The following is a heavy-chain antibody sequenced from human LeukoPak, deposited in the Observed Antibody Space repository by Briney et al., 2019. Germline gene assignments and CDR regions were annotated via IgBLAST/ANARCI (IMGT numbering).Heavy chain of an antibody. CDR2: ISGSDGST. D-gene: IGHD2-15*01. CDR1: GFTFSSYA. Sequence: GGSLRLSCAASGFTFSSYAMNWVRQAPGKGLEWVSAISGSDGSTYYADSVKGRFTISRDNPKNTLYLQMNSLRAEDTAVYYCAKSKVVAASMGRFDYWGQGTLVTVSS. V-gene: IGHV3-23*01. CDR3: AKSKVVAASMGRFDY. J-gene: IGHJ4*02.